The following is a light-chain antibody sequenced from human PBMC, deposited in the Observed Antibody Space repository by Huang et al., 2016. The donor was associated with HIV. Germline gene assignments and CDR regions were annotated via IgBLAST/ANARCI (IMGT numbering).Light chain of an antibody. J-gene: IGKJ3*01. CDR3: QQYNNWPPEEI. Sequence: EIVMAQPPATLSVSHGEIATLSCRASQSISNTLSWYQQKPGQAPRRLIYGASTRPTGIAARFTGSGSETVFTLTSNSLQSEDFAVYYCQQYNNWPPEEIFGPGTQVDMK. CDR2: GAS. CDR1: QSISNT. V-gene: IGKV3-15*01.